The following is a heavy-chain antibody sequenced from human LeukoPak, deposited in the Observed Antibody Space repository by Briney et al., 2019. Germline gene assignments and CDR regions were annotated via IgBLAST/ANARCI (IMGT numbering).Heavy chain of an antibody. Sequence: SETLSLTCTVSGGSISSYYWSWIRQPPGKGLGWIGYIYYSGSTNYNPSLKSRVTISVDTSKNQFSLKLSSVTAADTAVYYCARVPKSYYYGMDVWGQGTTVTVSS. CDR3: ARVPKSYYYGMDV. J-gene: IGHJ6*02. CDR2: IYYSGST. V-gene: IGHV4-59*01. CDR1: GGSISSYY.